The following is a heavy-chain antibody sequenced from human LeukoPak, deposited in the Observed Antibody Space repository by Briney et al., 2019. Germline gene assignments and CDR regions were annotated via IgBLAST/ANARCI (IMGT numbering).Heavy chain of an antibody. J-gene: IGHJ4*02. CDR1: GYTFSGSW. CDR2: IYPGDSDT. Sequence: HGESLKISCKGTGYTFSGSWIGWVRQMPGKGLEWMGLIYPGDSDTRYSPSFQGQVTISADKSISTAYLQWSSLKASDTAMYYCARPHPGQQQLVDYFDYWGQGTLVTVSS. CDR3: ARPHPGQQQLVDYFDY. V-gene: IGHV5-51*01. D-gene: IGHD6-13*01.